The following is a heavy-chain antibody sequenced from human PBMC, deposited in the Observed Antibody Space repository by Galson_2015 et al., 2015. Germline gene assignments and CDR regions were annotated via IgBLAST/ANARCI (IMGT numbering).Heavy chain of an antibody. D-gene: IGHD5-12*01. CDR3: ARDLSNSGRFPEFYFDF. CDR2: IKPDGSEK. J-gene: IGHJ4*02. V-gene: IGHV3-7*01. Sequence: SLRLSCAASGFTFSSCWMSWVRQAPGKGLEWVANIKPDGSEKYYVDSVKVRFTISRDNAKNSLYLQVNSLRAEDTAVYYCARDLSNSGRFPEFYFDFRGPGTLVTVSS. CDR1: GFTFSSCW.